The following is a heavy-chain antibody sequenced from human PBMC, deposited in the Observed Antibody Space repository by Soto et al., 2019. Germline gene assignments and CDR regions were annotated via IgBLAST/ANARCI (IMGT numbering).Heavy chain of an antibody. CDR2: IIPIFPTP. J-gene: IGHJ6*02. CDR3: AQDKDRLQFGVNYYGAMDV. D-gene: IGHD3-10*01. V-gene: IGHV1-69*12. CDR1: GGTFGNSA. Sequence: QVQLVQSGAEVKKPGSSVTVSCKASGGTFGNSAISWVRQAPGQGLEWMGGIIPIFPTPNYAEKFQGSVTITEDESTIKPHMKFTSLRSEATAVYYCAQDKDRLQFGVNYYGAMDVWGQGTTVTVSS.